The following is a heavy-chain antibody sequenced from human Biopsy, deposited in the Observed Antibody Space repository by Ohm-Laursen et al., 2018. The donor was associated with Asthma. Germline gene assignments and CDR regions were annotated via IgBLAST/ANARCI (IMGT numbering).Heavy chain of an antibody. V-gene: IGHV3-30-3*01. CDR3: ARGKTWGRSYYFDY. CDR1: GFTFHNYV. J-gene: IGHJ4*02. CDR2: IFFDGSNK. Sequence: SLRLSCSASGFTFHNYVMHWVRQAPGKGLEWVAGIFFDGSNKYYTDSVKGRFTISRDNSKDTLYLQVNSLRGDDTAVYYCARGKTWGRSYYFDYWGQGTLVTVSS. D-gene: IGHD6-6*01.